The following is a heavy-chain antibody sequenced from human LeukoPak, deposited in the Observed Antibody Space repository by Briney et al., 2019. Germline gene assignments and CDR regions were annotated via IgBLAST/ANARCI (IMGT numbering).Heavy chain of an antibody. J-gene: IGHJ4*02. CDR1: GYTFTGYY. Sequence: ASVKVSCKASGYTFTGYYMHWVRQAPGQGLEWMGWINPNSGGTNYAQKFQGRVTMTRDTSISTAYMELSRLRSDDTAVYYCARGPEEQQLVFDYWGQGTLVTVSS. CDR2: INPNSGGT. CDR3: ARGPEEQQLVFDY. D-gene: IGHD6-13*01. V-gene: IGHV1-2*02.